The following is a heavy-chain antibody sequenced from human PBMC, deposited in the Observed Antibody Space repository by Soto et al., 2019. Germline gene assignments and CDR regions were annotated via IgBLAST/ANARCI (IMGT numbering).Heavy chain of an antibody. J-gene: IGHJ4*02. Sequence: ASVKVSFKASGYTFTGYYMHWLRQAPGQGLEWMGWINPNSGCTNYAQKFQGRVTMTRDTSISTAYMELSRLRSDDTAVYYCARLLAYDYGDYGWGQGTRVTV. CDR3: ARLLAYDYGDYG. D-gene: IGHD4-17*01. V-gene: IGHV1-2*02. CDR1: GYTFTGYY. CDR2: INPNSGCT.